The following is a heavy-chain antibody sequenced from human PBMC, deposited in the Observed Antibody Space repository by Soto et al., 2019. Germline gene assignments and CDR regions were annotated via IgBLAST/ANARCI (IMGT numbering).Heavy chain of an antibody. J-gene: IGHJ6*03. CDR3: ATVTYYYGSGSYSDYYYYYMDV. CDR1: GYTLTELS. D-gene: IGHD3-10*01. V-gene: IGHV1-24*01. CDR2: FDPEDGET. Sequence: ASVKVSCKVSGYTLTELSMHWVRQAPGKGLERKGGFDPEDGETIYAQKFQGRVTMTEDTSTDTAYMELSSLRSEDTAVYYCATVTYYYGSGSYSDYYYYYMDVWGKGTTVTVSS.